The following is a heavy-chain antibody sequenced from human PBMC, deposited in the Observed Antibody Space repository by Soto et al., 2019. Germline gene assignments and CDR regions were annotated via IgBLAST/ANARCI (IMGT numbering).Heavy chain of an antibody. CDR2: IYYSGST. V-gene: IGHV4-59*01. CDR1: GDSISSFY. J-gene: IGHJ4*02. CDR3: ARELVGDVDY. D-gene: IGHD1-26*01. Sequence: SETLSLTCTVSGDSISSFYWSWIRQPPGKGLEWIGYIYYSGSTNYNPSLKSRVTMSVDTSNNQFSLKLNSVTAADTAVYYCARELVGDVDYWGQGPLATVSS.